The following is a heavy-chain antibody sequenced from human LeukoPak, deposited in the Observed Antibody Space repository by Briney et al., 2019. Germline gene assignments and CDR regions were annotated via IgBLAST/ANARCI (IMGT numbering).Heavy chain of an antibody. D-gene: IGHD1-1*01. CDR2: IYCSGST. CDR1: GGSISSSSYY. CDR3: ARLQEWNGSLDY. Sequence: SETLSLTRTVSGGSISSSSYYWGWIRQPPGKGLEWIGSIYCSGSTYYNPSLKSRVTISVDTSKNQFSLKLSSVTAADTAVYYCARLQEWNGSLDYWGQGTLVTVSS. J-gene: IGHJ4*02. V-gene: IGHV4-39*01.